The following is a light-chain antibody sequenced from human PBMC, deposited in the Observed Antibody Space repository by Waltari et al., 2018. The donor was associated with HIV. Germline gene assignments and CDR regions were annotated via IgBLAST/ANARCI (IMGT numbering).Light chain of an antibody. Sequence: SYELTQPPSVSVSPGQTARITCSGDALPNQYAYWYQQKPGQAPVLMIDKDSQRPSGIPERFSGSTSGTTVTLTISGVQAEDEADYYCQSADISDYYLVLFGGGTKLTVL. J-gene: IGLJ3*02. V-gene: IGLV3-25*03. CDR1: ALPNQY. CDR2: KDS. CDR3: QSADISDYYLVL.